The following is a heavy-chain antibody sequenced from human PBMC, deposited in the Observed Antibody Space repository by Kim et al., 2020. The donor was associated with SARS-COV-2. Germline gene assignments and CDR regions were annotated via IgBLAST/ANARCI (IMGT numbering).Heavy chain of an antibody. J-gene: IGHJ4*02. V-gene: IGHV3-30*01. Sequence: QSPHSVKGRFTISRDNSKNTLYLQMNSLRAEDTAVYYCAREDSNTHFDSWGEGTLGTVSS. D-gene: IGHD4-4*01. CDR3: AREDSNTHFDS.